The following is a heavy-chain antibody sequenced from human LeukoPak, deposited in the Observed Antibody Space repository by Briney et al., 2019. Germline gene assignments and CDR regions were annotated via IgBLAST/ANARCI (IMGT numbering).Heavy chain of an antibody. CDR1: GGSMSSYY. V-gene: IGHV4-59*08. D-gene: IGHD5-24*01. Sequence: SETLSLTCTVSGGSMSSYYWSWIRQPPGKGLEWIGYIYYSGSTNNNPSLKSRVTISVDTSKNQFSLKLRSVTAAHTAVYYCARHSRTGYNYLDYWGQGTLVTVSS. J-gene: IGHJ4*02. CDR2: IYYSGST. CDR3: ARHSRTGYNYLDY.